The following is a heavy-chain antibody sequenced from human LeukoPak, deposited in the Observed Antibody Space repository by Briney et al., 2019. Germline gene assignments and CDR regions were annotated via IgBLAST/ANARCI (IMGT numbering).Heavy chain of an antibody. V-gene: IGHV3-23*01. CDR1: GFTFSNYA. CDR3: AKGSSPFDY. CDR2: ISANGGGT. D-gene: IGHD6-13*01. Sequence: PWGVLRLPCAASGFTFSNYAMSWVRQAPGKGLEWVSAISANGGGTYYADSVKGRFTISRDNSKNTLYLQMNSLRAEDTAVYYCAKGSSPFDYWGQGTLVTVSS. J-gene: IGHJ4*02.